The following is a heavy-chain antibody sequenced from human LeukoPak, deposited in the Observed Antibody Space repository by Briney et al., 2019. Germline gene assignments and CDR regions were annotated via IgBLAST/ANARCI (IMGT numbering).Heavy chain of an antibody. Sequence: ASVNVSCKASGYTFTSYYMHWVRQAPGQGLEWRGILKPRGGSTSYAQKFQGRVTMTRDTSTSIVYMELSSLRSEDTAVYYCARGLYSSSPFDYWGQGTLVTVSS. CDR2: LKPRGGST. V-gene: IGHV1-46*01. CDR3: ARGLYSSSPFDY. CDR1: GYTFTSYY. J-gene: IGHJ4*02. D-gene: IGHD6-6*01.